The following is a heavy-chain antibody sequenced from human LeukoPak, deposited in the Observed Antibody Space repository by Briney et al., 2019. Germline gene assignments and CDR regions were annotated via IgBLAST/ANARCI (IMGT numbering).Heavy chain of an antibody. J-gene: IGHJ4*02. CDR3: ARSVVTAIGYYFDY. V-gene: IGHV3-23*01. Sequence: GGSLRLSCGASGFTFSTYTMYWVRQAPGKGLEWVSIIGISGGGIHYADSVKGRFTISRDNSKNTLYLQMNSLRAEDTAVYYCARSVVTAIGYYFDYWGQGTLVTVSS. CDR1: GFTFSTYT. CDR2: IGISGGGI. D-gene: IGHD2-21*02.